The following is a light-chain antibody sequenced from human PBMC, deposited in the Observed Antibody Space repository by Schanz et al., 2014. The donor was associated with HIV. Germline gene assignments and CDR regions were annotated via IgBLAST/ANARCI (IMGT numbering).Light chain of an antibody. J-gene: IGKJ2*01. Sequence: DIQMTQSPSTLSASVGDRVTLTCRASQSISSWLAWYQQKPGKAPKLLIYKASSLQSGVPSRFSGSGSGTEFTLTISSLQPDDFATYYCQQYSTYPYTFGQGTKLDIK. CDR2: KAS. V-gene: IGKV1-5*03. CDR3: QQYSTYPYT. CDR1: QSISSW.